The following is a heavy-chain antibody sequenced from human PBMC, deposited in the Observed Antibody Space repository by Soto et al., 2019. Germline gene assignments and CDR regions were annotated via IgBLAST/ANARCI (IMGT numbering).Heavy chain of an antibody. CDR2: IRSKANNYAT. CDR3: IRHCSAGTCRPY. D-gene: IGHD2-15*01. Sequence: GGSLRLSCAASGFTFSDSAMHWVRQASGKGLEWVGRIRSKANNYATTYGASVKGRFTISRDDSKNMAYLQMNSLKTEDTAVYYCIRHCSAGTCRPYWGQGTLVTVSS. V-gene: IGHV3-73*01. J-gene: IGHJ4*02. CDR1: GFTFSDSA.